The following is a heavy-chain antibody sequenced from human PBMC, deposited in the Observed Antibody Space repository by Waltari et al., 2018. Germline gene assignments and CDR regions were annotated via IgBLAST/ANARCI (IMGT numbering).Heavy chain of an antibody. J-gene: IGHJ4*02. V-gene: IGHV3-23*01. D-gene: IGHD1-26*01. Sequence: EVQLLESGGGLVQPGGSLRLSCAASGFTFSSYPMSWVRPAPGKGLEWVSAISGSGGSTYYADSVKGRFTISRDNSKNTLYLQMNSLRAEDTAVYYCAKDLVGALGVIDYWGQGTLVTVSS. CDR1: GFTFSSYP. CDR3: AKDLVGALGVIDY. CDR2: ISGSGGST.